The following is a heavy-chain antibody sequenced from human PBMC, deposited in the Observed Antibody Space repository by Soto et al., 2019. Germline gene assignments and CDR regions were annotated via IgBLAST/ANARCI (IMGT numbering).Heavy chain of an antibody. D-gene: IGHD3-22*01. V-gene: IGHV3-30-3*01. CDR1: GFTFSSYA. CDR3: ARGGDYYDSSGYYGDY. J-gene: IGHJ4*02. Sequence: QVQLVESGGGVVQPGRSLRLSCAASGFTFSSYAMHWVRQAPGKGLEWVAVISYDGSNKYYADSVKGRFTISRDNSKNTRYLQMNSLRAEGTAVYYCARGGDYYDSSGYYGDYRGQGTLVTVSS. CDR2: ISYDGSNK.